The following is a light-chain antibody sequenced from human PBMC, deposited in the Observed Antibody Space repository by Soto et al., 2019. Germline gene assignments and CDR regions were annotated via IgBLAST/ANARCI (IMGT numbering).Light chain of an antibody. CDR1: QYIGDS. Sequence: DVKMTQSPSSLCASVGERVTISGRSSQYIGDSLNWYQQKPGQPPKLLIYAIASLQSGVPPRFSGSGSGTEFTLTINNVQPEDFATYWCQQSTSAVPITVGPGTRLEIK. CDR2: AIA. V-gene: IGKV1-39*01. CDR3: QQSTSAVPIT. J-gene: IGKJ5*01.